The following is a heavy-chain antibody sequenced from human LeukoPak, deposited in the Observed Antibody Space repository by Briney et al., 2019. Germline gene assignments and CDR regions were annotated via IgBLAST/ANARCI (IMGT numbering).Heavy chain of an antibody. Sequence: PGRSLRLSCAASGITIRTYAMSWVRQAPGKGLEWVSSLSGGGGGSYYADSVKGRVTVSRDDSKNTLYLQMNSLRAEDTAIYYCAKEKTGKFDFDSWGQGTLVTVSS. D-gene: IGHD3-10*01. CDR3: AKEKTGKFDFDS. CDR1: GITIRTYA. V-gene: IGHV3-23*01. CDR2: LSGGGGGS. J-gene: IGHJ4*02.